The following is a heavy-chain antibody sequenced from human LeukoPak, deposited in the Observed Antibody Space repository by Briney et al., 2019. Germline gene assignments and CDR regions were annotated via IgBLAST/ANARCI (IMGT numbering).Heavy chain of an antibody. CDR2: IKQDGSEK. J-gene: IGHJ4*02. V-gene: IGHV3-7*01. CDR1: GFTFSSYW. CDR3: AREGGSYYLN. D-gene: IGHD1-26*01. Sequence: GSLRLSCAASGFTFSSYWISWVRQAPGKGLEWVANIKQDGSEKYYVDSVKGRFTISRDNAKNSLYLQMNSLRAEDTAVYYCAREGGSYYLNWGQGTLVTVSS.